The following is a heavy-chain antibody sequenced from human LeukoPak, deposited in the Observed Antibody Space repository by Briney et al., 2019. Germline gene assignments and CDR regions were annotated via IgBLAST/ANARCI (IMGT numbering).Heavy chain of an antibody. J-gene: IGHJ4*02. Sequence: SETLSLTCTVSGGSISSYYWSWIRQPPGKGLEWIGYIYYSGSTNYNPSLKSRVTISVDTSKNQFSLKLSSVTAADTAVYYCARAGLLWFGELGYWGQGTLVTVSS. CDR1: GGSISSYY. V-gene: IGHV4-59*01. D-gene: IGHD3-10*01. CDR2: IYYSGST. CDR3: ARAGLLWFGELGY.